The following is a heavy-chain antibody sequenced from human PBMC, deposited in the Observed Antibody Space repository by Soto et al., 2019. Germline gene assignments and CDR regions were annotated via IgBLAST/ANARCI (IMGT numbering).Heavy chain of an antibody. J-gene: IGHJ6*02. D-gene: IGHD4-4*01. CDR3: ARVVMTTVHASYYYGMDV. Sequence: SVKVSCKASGGPFISYAISWVRQAPGQGLEWMGRIIPFIGTANYAQKFQGRVTITADESTSTAYMELTSLRSEDTAVYYCARVVMTTVHASYYYGMDVWGQGTTVTVPS. CDR2: IIPFIGTA. CDR1: GGPFISYA. V-gene: IGHV1-69*11.